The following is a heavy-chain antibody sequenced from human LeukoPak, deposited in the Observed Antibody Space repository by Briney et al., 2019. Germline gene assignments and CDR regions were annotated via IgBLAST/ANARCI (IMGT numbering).Heavy chain of an antibody. J-gene: IGHJ6*02. CDR1: GGSISNSAYY. D-gene: IGHD3-10*01. CDR2: ITNTGST. Sequence: SETLSLTCTVSGGSISNSAYYWVWIRQPPGKGLEWIGTITNTGSTYSNPSLKSRVTISIDTSKTQISLKLTSVTAADTAVFYCARETTGTSMDVWGQGTPVTVSS. V-gene: IGHV4-39*02. CDR3: ARETTGTSMDV.